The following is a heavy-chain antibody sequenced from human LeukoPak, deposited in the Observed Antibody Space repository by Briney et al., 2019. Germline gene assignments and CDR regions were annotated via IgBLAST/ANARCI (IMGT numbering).Heavy chain of an antibody. J-gene: IGHJ4*02. Sequence: ASVKVSCKASGYTFTSYDINWVRQATGQGLEWMGWMNPNSGNTGYAQKFQGRVTITRDTSISTAYMELSSLRSEYTAVYYCARGDPAAFDYWGQGTLVTVSS. CDR1: GYTFTSYD. CDR3: ARGDPAAFDY. CDR2: MNPNSGNT. D-gene: IGHD6-25*01. V-gene: IGHV1-8*01.